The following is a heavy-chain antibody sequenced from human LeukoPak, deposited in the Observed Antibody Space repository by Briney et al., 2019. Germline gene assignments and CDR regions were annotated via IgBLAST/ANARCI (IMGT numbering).Heavy chain of an antibody. Sequence: PSETLSLTCAVYGGSFSGYYWSWIRQPPGKGLEWIGEINHSGSTNYNPSLKSRVTISVDTSKNQFSLKLSSVTAADTVFFQAEDGIRDCSGGSCYWSSWYYYYGMDVWGQGTTVTVSS. CDR3: EDGIRDCSGGSCYWSSWYYYYGMDV. CDR2: INHSGST. J-gene: IGHJ6*02. CDR1: GGSFSGYY. D-gene: IGHD2-15*01. V-gene: IGHV4-34*01.